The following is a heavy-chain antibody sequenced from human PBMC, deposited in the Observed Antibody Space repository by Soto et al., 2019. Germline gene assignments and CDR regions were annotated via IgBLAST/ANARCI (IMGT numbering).Heavy chain of an antibody. CDR3: ARVTFTPNWFDS. D-gene: IGHD3-16*01. CDR1: GDSIASPDYY. Sequence: PSETLSLTCTVSGDSIASPDYYWSWIRQAPGKGLELIGYVYYRGSIYYTPSFESRVSISIDTFNNQFSLKLTSVTVADSAMYFCARVTFTPNWFDSWGQGILVTVSS. J-gene: IGHJ5*01. V-gene: IGHV4-30-4*01. CDR2: VYYRGSI.